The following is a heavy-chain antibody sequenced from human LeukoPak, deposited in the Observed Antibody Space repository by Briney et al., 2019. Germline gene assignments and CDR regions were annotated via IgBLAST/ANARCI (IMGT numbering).Heavy chain of an antibody. CDR1: GYTFIDYY. CDR2: INPNGGGT. J-gene: IGHJ3*02. CDR3: ARPPPGDYMSGAFDI. Sequence: GASVKVSCKASGYTFIDYYMHWVRQAPGQGLEWMGWINPNGGGTNYAQKFQGRVTMTRDTSISTAYMDVSRLTSDDTAVYFCARPPPGDYMSGAFDIWGQGTMVTVSS. V-gene: IGHV1-2*02. D-gene: IGHD4-17*01.